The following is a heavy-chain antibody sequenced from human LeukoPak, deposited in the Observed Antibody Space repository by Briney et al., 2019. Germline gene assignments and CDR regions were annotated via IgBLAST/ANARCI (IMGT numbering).Heavy chain of an antibody. Sequence: GGSLRLSCAASGFTFSSYNMNWVRQPPGKGLEWVSSITSGSSYIYYADSVKRRFTISRDNAKNSLYLQMNSLRAEDTAVYYCARDPYSGSYGNYYYYFMDVWGKGTTVTISS. J-gene: IGHJ6*03. V-gene: IGHV3-21*01. CDR2: ITSGSSYI. CDR1: GFTFSSYN. CDR3: ARDPYSGSYGNYYYYFMDV. D-gene: IGHD1-26*01.